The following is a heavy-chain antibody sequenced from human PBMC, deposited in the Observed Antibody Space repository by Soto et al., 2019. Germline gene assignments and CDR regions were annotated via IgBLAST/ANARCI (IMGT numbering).Heavy chain of an antibody. Sequence: ASVKVSCKASGYTFTSYAMHWVRQAPGQRLEWMGWINAGNGNTKYSQKYQGRVTITRDTSASTAYKELSSLRTEVTAVYYCARVIGGLYYFDYWGQGTLVTVSS. V-gene: IGHV1-3*01. D-gene: IGHD3-16*01. J-gene: IGHJ4*02. CDR3: ARVIGGLYYFDY. CDR2: INAGNGNT. CDR1: GYTFTSYA.